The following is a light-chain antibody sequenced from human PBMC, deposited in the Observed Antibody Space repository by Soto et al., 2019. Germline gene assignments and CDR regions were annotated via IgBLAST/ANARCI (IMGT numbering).Light chain of an antibody. CDR3: SSSAGPYV. CDR2: EVS. V-gene: IGLV2-8*01. CDR1: SSDVGSYNY. Sequence: QSALTQPPSASGSPGQSVTISCTGTSSDVGSYNYVSWYQQRPGKAPKLIIYEVSKRPSGVPDRFSGSKSGNTASLTVSGLKAEDEADYYCSSSAGPYVSGNGTKLT. J-gene: IGLJ1*01.